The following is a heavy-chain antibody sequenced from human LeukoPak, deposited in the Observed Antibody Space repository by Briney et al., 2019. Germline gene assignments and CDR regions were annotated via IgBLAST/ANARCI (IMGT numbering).Heavy chain of an antibody. CDR1: GFTFSSYW. V-gene: IGHV3-7*01. Sequence: GGSLRLSCAASGFTFSSYWMSWVRLAPGKGLEWVANIKGDGSEKWYADSVKGRFTISRDNAQNSVHLQMNSLRAEDTAVYHCARDEYRSRWLHPWGQGTLVTVSS. CDR3: ARDEYRSRWLHP. D-gene: IGHD5-24*01. CDR2: IKGDGSEK. J-gene: IGHJ5*02.